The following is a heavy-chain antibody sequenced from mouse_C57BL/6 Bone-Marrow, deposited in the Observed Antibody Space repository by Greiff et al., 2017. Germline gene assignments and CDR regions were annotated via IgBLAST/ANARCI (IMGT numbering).Heavy chain of an antibody. D-gene: IGHD1-1*01. CDR3: AREADYYGSIYAFAY. CDR2: VDPSDSYT. CDR1: GYTFTSYW. Sequence: QVQLQQPGAELVMPGASVKLSCKASGYTFTSYWMHWVKQRSGQGLEWIGEVDPSDSYTNYNQKFKGKSTLTVDKSSSTAYMQLSSLTSEESAVYYCAREADYYGSIYAFAYWGQGALVTVST. J-gene: IGHJ3*01. V-gene: IGHV1-69*01.